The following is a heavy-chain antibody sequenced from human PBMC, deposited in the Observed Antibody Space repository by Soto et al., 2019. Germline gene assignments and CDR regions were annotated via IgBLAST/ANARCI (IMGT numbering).Heavy chain of an antibody. CDR1: GGSLSSCNW. D-gene: IGHD2-21*01. J-gene: IGHJ5*02. V-gene: IGHV4-4*02. CDR3: SGGGRPGQIDWFDP. CDR2: IYRYGST. Sequence: QVQLQESGPRLVKPSGTLSLTCAVYGGSLSSCNWWSWVRQPPGKGLEWIGEIYRYGSTSYNPSLKSRVTMAVDKSKNQISLKMTPLTAADTAVYFCSGGGRPGQIDWFDPWGQGILVTVSS.